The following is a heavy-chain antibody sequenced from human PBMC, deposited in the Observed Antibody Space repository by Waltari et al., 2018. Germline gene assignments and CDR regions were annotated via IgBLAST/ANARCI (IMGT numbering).Heavy chain of an antibody. D-gene: IGHD3-3*01. CDR1: GFTFSSYG. CDR3: ARDGSYDFWSGYGYYGMDV. CDR2: IGDGGNKK. V-gene: IGHV3-33*01. J-gene: IGHJ6*02. Sequence: QVQLVESGGGVVQPGRSLRLSCAASGFTFSSYGMHWVRQAPGKGLGGVAGIGDGGNKKYYADSVKGRFTISRDNSKNTLYLQMNSLRAEDTAVYYCARDGSYDFWSGYGYYGMDVWGQGTTVTVSS.